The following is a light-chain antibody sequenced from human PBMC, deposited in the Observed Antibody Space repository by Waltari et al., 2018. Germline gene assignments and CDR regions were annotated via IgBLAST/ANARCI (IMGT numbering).Light chain of an antibody. CDR3: QSYDSSLSGYV. J-gene: IGLJ1*01. CDR2: VNS. V-gene: IGLV1-40*02. CDR1: SSPTGAGSA. Sequence: QSVLTHPPSVSGAPGQTVALSCTASSSPTGAGSAVLWNQQLPRTAPKPLTYVNSNRPSGVPDRFSGSKSGTSASLAITGLQAEDEADYYCQSYDSSLSGYVFGTGTKVTVL.